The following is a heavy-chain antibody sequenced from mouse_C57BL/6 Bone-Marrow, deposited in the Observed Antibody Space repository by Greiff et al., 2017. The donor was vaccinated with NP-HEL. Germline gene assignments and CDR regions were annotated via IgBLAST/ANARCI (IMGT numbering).Heavy chain of an antibody. J-gene: IGHJ4*01. Sequence: EVQLQHSGAELVKPGASVKLSCTASGFNIKDSYMHWVTQRTEQGLEWIGWIAPEDGETKYAPKFQGTATITADTPSNTAYLQRSSLTSEDTAVYYWACYVCYAYAIDYWGQATSLTVSS. CDR3: ACYVCYAYAIDY. CDR1: GFNIKDSY. CDR2: IAPEDGET. V-gene: IGHV14-2*01. D-gene: IGHD2-3*01.